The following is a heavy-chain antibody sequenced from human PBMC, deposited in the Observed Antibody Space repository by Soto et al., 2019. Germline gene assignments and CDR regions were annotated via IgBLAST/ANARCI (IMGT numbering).Heavy chain of an antibody. CDR2: IIPILGIA. CDR1: GGTFSSYT. Sequence: QVQLVQSGAEVKKPGSLVKVSCKASGGTFSSYTISWVRQAPGQGLEWMGRIIPILGIANYAQKFQGRVTITADKSTSTAYMELSSLRSEDTAVYYCARESPDYYYYMDVWGKGTTVTVSS. V-gene: IGHV1-69*08. J-gene: IGHJ6*03. CDR3: ARESPDYYYYMDV.